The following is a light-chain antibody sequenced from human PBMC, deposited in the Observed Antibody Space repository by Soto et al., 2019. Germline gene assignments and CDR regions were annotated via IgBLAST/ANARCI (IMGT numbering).Light chain of an antibody. V-gene: IGLV2-14*03. J-gene: IGLJ1*01. CDR3: SSYTTGDTLYV. Sequence: QSVLTQSASVSGSPGQSITISCTGTSSDVGGSDYVSWYQQHPDKAPKLMIYHVSNRPSGVSNRFSGSKSGNTASLTISGLQADDEADYYCSSYTTGDTLYVFGTGTKVTVL. CDR2: HVS. CDR1: SSDVGGSDY.